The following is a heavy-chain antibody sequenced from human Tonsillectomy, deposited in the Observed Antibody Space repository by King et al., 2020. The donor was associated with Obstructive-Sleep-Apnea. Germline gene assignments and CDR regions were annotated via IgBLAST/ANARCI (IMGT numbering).Heavy chain of an antibody. V-gene: IGHV3-66*01. Sequence: VQLVESGGGLVQPGGSLRLSCAASGFTVSSAYMTWVRQPAGKGLEWVSIIDSSGTTYYADSVKGRFTISRDNSKNTLCLQMNSLRAEDTAVYYCARDVNTVMGDWSQGTLVTVSS. CDR2: IDSSGTT. CDR3: ARDVNTVMGD. CDR1: GFTVSSAY. J-gene: IGHJ4*02. D-gene: IGHD5-18*01.